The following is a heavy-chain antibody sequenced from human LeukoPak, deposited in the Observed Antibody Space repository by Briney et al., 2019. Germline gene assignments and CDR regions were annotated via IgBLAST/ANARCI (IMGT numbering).Heavy chain of an antibody. CDR1: GYTFTGYY. V-gene: IGHV1-18*04. J-gene: IGHJ4*02. Sequence: ASVKVSCKASGYTFTGYYMHWVRQAPGQGLEWMGWISAYNGNTNYAQNLQGRVTMTTDRSTGTAYMELRSLRSDDTAMYYCARSAVAGFERKFDYWGQGTLVTVSS. CDR3: ARSAVAGFERKFDY. D-gene: IGHD6-19*01. CDR2: ISAYNGNT.